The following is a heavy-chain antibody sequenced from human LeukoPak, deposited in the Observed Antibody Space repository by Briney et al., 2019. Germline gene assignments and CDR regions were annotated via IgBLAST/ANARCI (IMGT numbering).Heavy chain of an antibody. Sequence: ESGPALVKPTQTLTLTCTLSGFSLSTSGMRVSWIRQPPGKALEWLARIDWDDDKFYSTSLKTRLTISKDTSKNQVVLTMTNMDPVDTATYYCARMGATAAFHYWGQGTLVIVSS. V-gene: IGHV2-70*04. CDR3: ARMGATAAFHY. D-gene: IGHD2-21*02. J-gene: IGHJ4*02. CDR1: GFSLSTSGMR. CDR2: IDWDDDK.